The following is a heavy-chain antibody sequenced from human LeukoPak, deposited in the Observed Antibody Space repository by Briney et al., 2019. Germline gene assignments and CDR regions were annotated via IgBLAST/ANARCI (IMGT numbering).Heavy chain of an antibody. J-gene: IGHJ4*02. CDR3: ARGAPYYYDSSGYYYPFDY. Sequence: SETLSLTCAVYGGSFSGYYWSWIRQPPGKGLEWIGEINHSGSTNYNPSLKSRVTISVDTSKNQFSLKLSSVTAADTAVYYCARGAPYYYDSSGYYYPFDYWGQGTLVTVSS. V-gene: IGHV4-34*01. D-gene: IGHD3-22*01. CDR1: GGSFSGYY. CDR2: INHSGST.